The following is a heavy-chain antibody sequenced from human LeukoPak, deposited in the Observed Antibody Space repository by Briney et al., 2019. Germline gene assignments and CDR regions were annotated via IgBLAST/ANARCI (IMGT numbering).Heavy chain of an antibody. CDR1: AFTFSRYA. D-gene: IGHD3-10*01. Sequence: GGSLRLSCVPSAFTFSRYAMNWVRQAPGKGLEWVSSISTTSSSSYIHYADSMKGRFTISRDNAKSSLYLQMNSLRAEDTAVYYCARVMAGYSYMDVWGKGTTVTVSS. CDR3: ARVMAGYSYMDV. J-gene: IGHJ6*03. CDR2: ISTTSSSSYI. V-gene: IGHV3-21*01.